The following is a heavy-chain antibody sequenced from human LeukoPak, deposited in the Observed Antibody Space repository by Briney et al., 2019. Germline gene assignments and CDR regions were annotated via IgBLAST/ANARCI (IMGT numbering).Heavy chain of an antibody. Sequence: GGSLRLSCAASGFTFSSYAMSWVRQAPGKGLEWVSAISGSGGSTYYADSVKGRFTISRDNSKNTLYLQMNSLRAEDTAVYYCAKRGGITIFEAHAFDIWGQGTMVTVSS. CDR2: ISGSGGST. V-gene: IGHV3-23*01. J-gene: IGHJ3*02. CDR3: AKRGGITIFEAHAFDI. D-gene: IGHD3-3*01. CDR1: GFTFSSYA.